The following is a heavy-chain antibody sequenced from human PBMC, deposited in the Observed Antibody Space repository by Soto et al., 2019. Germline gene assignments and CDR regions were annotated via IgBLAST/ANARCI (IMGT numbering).Heavy chain of an antibody. CDR1: GYIFTSYG. Sequence: QVQVVQSGGEVKEPGASVRVSCKTSGYIFTSYGITWVRQAPGQGLEWLGWISPYDDNTNYAQNLQGRVRMSTDTSTRTAYMELRNLRSDDTAVYYFARRGYYDSSGSRNYHYYGMDVWGQGTTITVS. CDR3: ARRGYYDSSGSRNYHYYGMDV. D-gene: IGHD3-22*01. CDR2: ISPYDDNT. V-gene: IGHV1-18*01. J-gene: IGHJ6*02.